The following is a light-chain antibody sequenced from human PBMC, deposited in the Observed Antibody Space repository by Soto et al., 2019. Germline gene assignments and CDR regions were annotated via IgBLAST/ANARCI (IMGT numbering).Light chain of an antibody. CDR2: DAS. CDR1: QSVSSN. V-gene: IGKV3-11*01. CDR3: QQRSNWPQIT. J-gene: IGKJ5*01. Sequence: EIVMTQYAATLSFSPWERATLSCRASQSVSSNLAWYQQKPGHAPRLLIYDASNRATGIPARFSGSGSGTDFTLTISSLEPEDFAVYYCQQRSNWPQITFGQGTRLEIK.